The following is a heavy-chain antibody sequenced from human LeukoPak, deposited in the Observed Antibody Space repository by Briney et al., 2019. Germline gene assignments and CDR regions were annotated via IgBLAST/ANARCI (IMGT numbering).Heavy chain of an antibody. V-gene: IGHV1-24*01. Sequence: ASVTVSCTVSGYTLTELSMHWVRQAPGKGLEWMGGFDPEDGETIYAQKFQGRVTMTEDTSTDTAYMELSSLRSEDTAVYYCATHPYCSSTSCQDDYWGQGTLVTVSS. CDR1: GYTLTELS. D-gene: IGHD2-2*01. J-gene: IGHJ4*02. CDR3: ATHPYCSSTSCQDDY. CDR2: FDPEDGET.